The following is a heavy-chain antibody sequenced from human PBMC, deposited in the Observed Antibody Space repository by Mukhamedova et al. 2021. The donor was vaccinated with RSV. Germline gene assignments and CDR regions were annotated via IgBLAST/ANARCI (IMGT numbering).Heavy chain of an antibody. V-gene: IGHV1-2*06. Sequence: GLEWMGRIIPNSGVTKYAQKFQGRVTVTLDTSVATVYMELNRLTSDDTAVYFCARNPPLSSGPDYWGQRTLVTVSS. CDR2: IIPNSGVT. D-gene: IGHD3/OR15-3a*01. J-gene: IGHJ4*03. CDR3: ARNPPLSSGPDY.